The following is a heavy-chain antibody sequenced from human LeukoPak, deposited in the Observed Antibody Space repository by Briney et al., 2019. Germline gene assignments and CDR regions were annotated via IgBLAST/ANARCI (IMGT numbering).Heavy chain of an antibody. J-gene: IGHJ3*02. CDR3: ATDGEMATILADAFDI. CDR2: FDPEDGET. Sequence: GASVKVSCKVSGYTLTELSMHWVRQAPGKGLEWMGGFDPEDGETIYAQKFQGRVTMTEDTSTDTAYMELSSLRSEDTAVYYCATDGEMATILADAFDIWGQGKMVTVSS. D-gene: IGHD5-24*01. CDR1: GYTLTELS. V-gene: IGHV1-24*01.